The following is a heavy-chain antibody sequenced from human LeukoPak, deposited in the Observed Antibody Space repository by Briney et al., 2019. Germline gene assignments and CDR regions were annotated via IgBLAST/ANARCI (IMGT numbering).Heavy chain of an antibody. CDR1: GASISSYF. CDR2: VSSSGTT. CDR3: AKYYQTGGFDY. D-gene: IGHD2-2*01. J-gene: IGHJ4*02. Sequence: SETLSLTCTVSGASISSYFWHWIRHPAGKGLEWIGRVSSSGTTNYNPSLRSRVTMSVDTSRNQISLKLNSVTAADSAVYYCAKYYQTGGFDYWGQGTLVTVSS. V-gene: IGHV4-4*07.